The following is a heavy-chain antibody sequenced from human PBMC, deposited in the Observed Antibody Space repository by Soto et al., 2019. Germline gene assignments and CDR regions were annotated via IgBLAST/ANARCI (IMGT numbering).Heavy chain of an antibody. CDR1: GFTVSSNY. CDR2: IYSGGST. V-gene: IGHV3-66*01. D-gene: IGHD6-6*01. Sequence: GGSLRLSCAAPGFTVSSNYMSWVRQAPGKGLEWVSVIYSGGSTYYADSVKGRFTISRDNSKNTLYLQMNSLRAEDTAVYYCARGCSSSWECWFDPWGQGTLVTVSS. J-gene: IGHJ5*02. CDR3: ARGCSSSWECWFDP.